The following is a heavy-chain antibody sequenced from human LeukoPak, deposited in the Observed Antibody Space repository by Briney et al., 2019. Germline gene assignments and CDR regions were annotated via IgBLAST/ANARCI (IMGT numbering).Heavy chain of an antibody. CDR1: GYTFSTYD. CDR3: ARAIRYQLLADY. J-gene: IGHJ4*02. CDR2: LHPKSPNS. V-gene: IGHV1-8*02. D-gene: IGHD2-2*01. Sequence: ASVRVSCKTSGYTFSTYDINLLRPAAGQGLEWMGWLHPKSPNSGFAQKFQGRAAITRDTSTATAYLERSGLTSEDTAVYYGARAIRYQLLADYWGQGTLVTVSS.